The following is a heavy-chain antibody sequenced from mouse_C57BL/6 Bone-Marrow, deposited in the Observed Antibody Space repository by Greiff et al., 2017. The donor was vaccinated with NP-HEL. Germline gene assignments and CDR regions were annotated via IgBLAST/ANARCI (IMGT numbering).Heavy chain of an antibody. CDR1: GFTFTDYY. D-gene: IGHD2-4*01. V-gene: IGHV7-3*01. CDR2: IRNKANGYTT. Sequence: EVQGVESGGGLVQPGGSLSLSCAASGFTFTDYYMSWVRQPPGKALEWLGFIRNKANGYTTEYSASMKGRFTISRANSQSILYLHMNAMRAEDSATYYCARSIYYDYADDPCYAMDYWGQGTSVTVSS. J-gene: IGHJ4*01. CDR3: ARSIYYDYADDPCYAMDY.